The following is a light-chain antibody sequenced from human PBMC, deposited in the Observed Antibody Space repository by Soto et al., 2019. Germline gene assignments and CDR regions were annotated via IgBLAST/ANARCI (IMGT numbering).Light chain of an antibody. CDR2: AAS. J-gene: IGKJ5*01. CDR1: EGISSD. V-gene: IGKV1-17*01. CDR3: LQYKNSPIT. Sequence: IQLTQSPSSLSASVGDRVTITCRASEGISSDLGWYQQKPGKAPKRLIFAASSLQSGVPSRFSGSGSGTDFTLTISSLQPADFATYYCLQYKNSPITFGQGTRLEIK.